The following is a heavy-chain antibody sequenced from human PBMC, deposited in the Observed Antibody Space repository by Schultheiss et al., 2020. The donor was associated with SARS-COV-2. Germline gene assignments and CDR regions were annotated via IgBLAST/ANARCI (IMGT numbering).Heavy chain of an antibody. D-gene: IGHD3-10*01. CDR3: ARSPTVRGPAGNDY. J-gene: IGHJ4*02. CDR2: MNPNSGGT. V-gene: IGHV1-2*02. CDR1: GGTFSSYA. Sequence: ASVKVSCKASGGTFSSYAISWVRQAPGQGLEWMGWMNPNSGGTNYAQKFQGRVTMTRDTSISTAYMELSRLRSDDTAVYYCARSPTVRGPAGNDYWGQGTLVTVSS.